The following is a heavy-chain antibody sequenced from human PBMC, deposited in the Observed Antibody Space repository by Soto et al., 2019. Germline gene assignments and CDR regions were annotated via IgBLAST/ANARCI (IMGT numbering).Heavy chain of an antibody. Sequence: QVQLVQSGAEVKKPGASVKVSCKASGYTFTTYDLNWVRQAPGQGPEWMGWMRPSSGDTGFAQKFQGRVTMTRDTXTSTAYMELSSLTSEDTAVYYCARDFGGSSGWFDPWGQGTLVTVSS. J-gene: IGHJ5*02. D-gene: IGHD6-6*01. CDR3: ARDFGGSSGWFDP. CDR1: GYTFTTYD. CDR2: MRPSSGDT. V-gene: IGHV1-8*02.